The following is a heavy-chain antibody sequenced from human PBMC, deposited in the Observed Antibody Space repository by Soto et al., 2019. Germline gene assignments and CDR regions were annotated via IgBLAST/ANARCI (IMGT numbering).Heavy chain of an antibody. CDR1: GYTFTNHG. D-gene: IGHD3-22*01. J-gene: IGHJ4*02. CDR2: VSAYNGDT. CDR3: ARDPSNTSGYYQFFDF. Sequence: QVLLVQSGIEVKKPGASVKVSCKASGYTFTNHGISWVRQAPGQGLEWVGWVSAYNGDTKYAQKFQGRVTMTTDTPTTTAYMELRSLRSDDTAVYYCARDPSNTSGYYQFFDFWGRGTLVTVSS. V-gene: IGHV1-18*01.